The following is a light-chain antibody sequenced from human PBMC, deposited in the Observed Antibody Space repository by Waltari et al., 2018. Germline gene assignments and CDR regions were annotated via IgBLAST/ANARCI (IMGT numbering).Light chain of an antibody. Sequence: DVQMTQSPASLSASVGDEVTISCRANDDIYNCVAWLQQKPGKAPKPLLYSVSSRRRGVPSRFRGRGYGTDFTLTITNLQSEDFATYYCQQFNRYPWTFGQGTKVEV. J-gene: IGKJ1*01. V-gene: IGKV1-16*01. CDR1: DDIYNC. CDR3: QQFNRYPWT. CDR2: SVS.